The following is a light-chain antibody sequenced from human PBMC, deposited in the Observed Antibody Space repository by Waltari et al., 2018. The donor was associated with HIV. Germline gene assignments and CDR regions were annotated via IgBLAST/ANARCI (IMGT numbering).Light chain of an antibody. J-gene: IGLJ1*01. CDR1: SSNIGNNA. Sequence: QSVLTQPPSVSEAPRQRVTISCSGSSSNIGNNAVHWYQQVPGKAPKLLIYYDDLLSSGVSDRFSGSKSGTSASLAIRGLQSEDEAEYYCVAWDDYLNGYVFGSGTKVTVL. CDR3: VAWDDYLNGYV. CDR2: YDD. V-gene: IGLV1-36*01.